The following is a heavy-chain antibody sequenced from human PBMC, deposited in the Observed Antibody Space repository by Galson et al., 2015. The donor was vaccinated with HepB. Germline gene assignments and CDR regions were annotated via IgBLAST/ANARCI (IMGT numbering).Heavy chain of an antibody. CDR2: ISAYNGNT. J-gene: IGHJ5*02. CDR1: GYTFTSYG. V-gene: IGHV1-18*01. Sequence: SVKVSCKASGYTFTSYGISWVRQAPGQGLEWMGWISAYNGNTNYAQKLQGRVTMTTDTSTSTAYMELRSLRSDDTAVYYCARSHIVVVPAAKYNWFDPWGQGTLVTVSS. CDR3: ARSHIVVVPAAKYNWFDP. D-gene: IGHD2-2*01.